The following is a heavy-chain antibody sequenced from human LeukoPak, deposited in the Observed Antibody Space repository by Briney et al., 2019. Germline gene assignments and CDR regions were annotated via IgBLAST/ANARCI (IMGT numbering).Heavy chain of an antibody. Sequence: GGSLRLSCAASGFTFTSNAMSWVRQAPGRGLEWVSSISGGGGGTYYADSVKGRYTISRDNSKNTLYLQMNSLRPEDTAVYYCAKIPPRTTPYYFDSWGQGSLVTVSS. J-gene: IGHJ4*02. V-gene: IGHV3-23*01. CDR2: ISGGGGGT. CDR3: AKIPPRTTPYYFDS. CDR1: GFTFTSNA. D-gene: IGHD4-17*01.